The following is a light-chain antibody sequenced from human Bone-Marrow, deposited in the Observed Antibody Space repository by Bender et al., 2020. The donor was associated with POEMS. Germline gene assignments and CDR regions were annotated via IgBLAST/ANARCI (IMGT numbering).Light chain of an antibody. V-gene: IGLV2-14*02. J-gene: IGLJ2*01. CDR1: SNDLGSYHL. Sequence: QSALTQPASVSGSPGQSITISCTGSSNDLGSYHLVSWYQHHPGKAPKLMIYKGTLRPSGISERFSGSKSGNTASLTISGLQAEDEADFYCCSYTSTSTFFGGGTKLTVL. CDR2: KGT. CDR3: CSYTSTSTF.